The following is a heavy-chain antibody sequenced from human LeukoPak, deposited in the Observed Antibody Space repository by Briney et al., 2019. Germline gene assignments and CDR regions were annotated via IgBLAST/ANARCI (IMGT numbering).Heavy chain of an antibody. CDR1: GYTFTSYD. Sequence: ASVKVSCKASGYTFTSYDINWVRQATGQGLEWMGWMNPNSDNIIYAQKFQDRVTITRDTSISTAYMELSSLRSDDTAVYFCARGPPGSTEYYMDVWGNGTTVIVSS. D-gene: IGHD4-11*01. J-gene: IGHJ6*03. V-gene: IGHV1-8*03. CDR3: ARGPPGSTEYYMDV. CDR2: MNPNSDNI.